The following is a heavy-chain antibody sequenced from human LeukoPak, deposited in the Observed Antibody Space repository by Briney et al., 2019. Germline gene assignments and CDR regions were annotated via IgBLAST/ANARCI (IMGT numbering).Heavy chain of an antibody. V-gene: IGHV3-21*01. CDR2: ISSSSSYI. CDR1: GFTFSSYS. Sequence: GGSLRLSCAASGFTFSSYSMNWVRQAPGKGLEWVSSISSSSSYIHSADSVRGRFTISRDNAKNSLFLQMNSLRAQDTAVYYCARDEWGDAFDIWGQGTMVTVFS. D-gene: IGHD1-26*01. J-gene: IGHJ3*02. CDR3: ARDEWGDAFDI.